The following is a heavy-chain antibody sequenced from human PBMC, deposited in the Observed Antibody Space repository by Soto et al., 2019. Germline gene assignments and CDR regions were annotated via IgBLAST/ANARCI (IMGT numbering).Heavy chain of an antibody. V-gene: IGHV4-34*01. CDR1: GGSFSGYY. CDR2: INHSGST. D-gene: IGHD3-10*01. CDR3: ARVPGGRALRHFDY. J-gene: IGHJ4*02. Sequence: QVQLQQWGAGLLKPSETLSLTCAVYGGSFSGYYWSWIRQPPGKGLEWIGEINHSGSTNYNPSLKSRVTISVDTSNNQFSLKLSSVTAADTAVYYCARVPGGRALRHFDYWGQGTLVTVSS.